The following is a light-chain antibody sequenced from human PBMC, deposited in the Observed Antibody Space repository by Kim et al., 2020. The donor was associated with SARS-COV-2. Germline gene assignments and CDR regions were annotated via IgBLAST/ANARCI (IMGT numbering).Light chain of an antibody. CDR3: QQYYTYPHLT. CDR2: DAS. V-gene: IGKV1-8*01. Sequence: AIRLTQSPSSLSAVIGDRVTITCRASQAISNYLAWYQQRPGKAPKLLIYDASSLQSGVPSRYSGSGSGTEFTLTISLQSEDFATYYCQQYYTYPHLTFGGGTKVDIK. CDR1: QAISNY. J-gene: IGKJ4*01.